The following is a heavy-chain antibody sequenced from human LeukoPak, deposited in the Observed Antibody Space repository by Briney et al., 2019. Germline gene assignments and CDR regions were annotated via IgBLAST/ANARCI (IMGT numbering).Heavy chain of an antibody. CDR1: GFDLGTYE. Sequence: GGSLRLSCAASGFDLGTYEMNWVRQAPGKGLEWVAYFAGSDTTTYYADSVKGRFTISRDNARNSLYLQMNSLRAEDTALYYCTTLGYHLVSWGQGTLVTVSS. V-gene: IGHV3-48*03. J-gene: IGHJ4*02. CDR3: TTLGYHLVS. CDR2: FAGSDTTT. D-gene: IGHD3-22*01.